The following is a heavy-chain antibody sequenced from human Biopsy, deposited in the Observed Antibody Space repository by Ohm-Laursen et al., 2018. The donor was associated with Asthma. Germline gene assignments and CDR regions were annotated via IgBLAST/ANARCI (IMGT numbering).Heavy chain of an antibody. D-gene: IGHD2-21*02. CDR3: TRDRFYNSVTSESFYYGVDV. CDR1: GNSLGSYS. Sequence: SLRLSCTASGNSLGSYSFYWIRQGPGKGPEWVALISYDGRETGYVDSVKGRFTISRDNFRNTVHLQMSSLRPEDSAVYYCTRDRFYNSVTSESFYYGVDVWGQGTTVTVSS. CDR2: ISYDGRET. V-gene: IGHV3-30*03. J-gene: IGHJ6*02.